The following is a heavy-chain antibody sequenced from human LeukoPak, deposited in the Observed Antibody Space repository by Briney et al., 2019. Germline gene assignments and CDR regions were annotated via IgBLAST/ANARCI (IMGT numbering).Heavy chain of an antibody. D-gene: IGHD6-13*01. J-gene: IGHJ4*02. CDR3: ARRMGIGSRNRHDGVDY. V-gene: IGHV5-51*01. Sequence: GESLKISCKGSGYSFTSYWIGWVRQMPGKGLEWMGIIYPGDSDTRYSPSFQGQVPISAEKSISTAYLQWSSLKASDTAMYYCARRMGIGSRNRHDGVDYWGQGTLVTVSS. CDR2: IYPGDSDT. CDR1: GYSFTSYW.